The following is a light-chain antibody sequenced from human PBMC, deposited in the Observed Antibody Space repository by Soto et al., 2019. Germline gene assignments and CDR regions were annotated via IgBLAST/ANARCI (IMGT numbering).Light chain of an antibody. CDR1: SSNIGAGYD. CDR2: DNN. CDR3: SSYTSSSTYV. Sequence: QSVLTQPPSVSGAPGQRVTISCTGSSSNIGAGYDVHWYQQLPGTAPKLLIYDNNHRPSGVPDRFSGSKSGTSASLAITGLQAEDEADYYCSSYTSSSTYVFGTGTKLTVL. V-gene: IGLV1-40*01. J-gene: IGLJ1*01.